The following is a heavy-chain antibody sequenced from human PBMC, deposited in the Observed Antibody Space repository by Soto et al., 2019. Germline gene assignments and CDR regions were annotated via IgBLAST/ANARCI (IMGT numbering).Heavy chain of an antibody. Sequence: QVQLQEPGPGLVKPSQTLSLTCTVSGGSISSGGYYWSWIRQHPGKGLEWIGYIYYSGSTYYNPSLKSRVTISVDTSKNQFSLKLSSVTAADTAVYYCARAGPPYYYDSCGYYQEPNYFDYWGQGTLVTVSS. V-gene: IGHV4-31*03. J-gene: IGHJ4*02. CDR2: IYYSGST. CDR1: GGSISSGGYY. D-gene: IGHD3-22*01. CDR3: ARAGPPYYYDSCGYYQEPNYFDY.